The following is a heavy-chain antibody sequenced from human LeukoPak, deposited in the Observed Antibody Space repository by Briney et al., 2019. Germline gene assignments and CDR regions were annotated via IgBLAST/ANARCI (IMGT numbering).Heavy chain of an antibody. CDR1: DFTFA. CDR2: INGRGDDS. J-gene: IGHJ4*02. CDR3: VRMRGPERRHCFDY. V-gene: IGHV3-23*01. D-gene: IGHD1-1*01. Sequence: GGSLRLSCVVSDFTFAVSWVRQAPGKGLEWISTINGRGDDSFHADSVKGWFTISRDTSKNTLYLHMSSLRAADTAMYFCVRMRGPERRHCFDYWSQGALLIVSS.